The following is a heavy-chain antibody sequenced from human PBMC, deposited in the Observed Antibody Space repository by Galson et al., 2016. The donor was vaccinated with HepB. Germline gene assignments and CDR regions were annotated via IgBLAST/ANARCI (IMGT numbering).Heavy chain of an antibody. Sequence: LRLSCAASGFTFSTSAMSWVRQAPGQGLEWVSAISSTSHSTYYADSVKGRFTISRDNAKNTLFLQMDSLKIDDTAVYYCAKGWSGPDSWGQGTVITVSS. CDR3: AKGWSGPDS. CDR1: GFTFSTSA. CDR2: ISSTSHST. D-gene: IGHD3-3*01. J-gene: IGHJ3*01. V-gene: IGHV3-23*01.